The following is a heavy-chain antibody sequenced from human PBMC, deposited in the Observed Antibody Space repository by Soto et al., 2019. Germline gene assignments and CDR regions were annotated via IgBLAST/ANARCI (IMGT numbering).Heavy chain of an antibody. J-gene: IGHJ6*02. CDR3: ARAMVRGVHYYYYGMDV. CDR1: GGTFSSYA. V-gene: IGHV1-69*01. Sequence: QVQLGQSGAEVKKPGSSVKVSCKASGGTFSSYAISWVRQAPGQGLEWMGGIIPIFGTANYAQKFQGRVTITADESTSTAYMELSSLRSEDTAVYYCARAMVRGVHYYYYGMDVWGQGTTVTVSS. CDR2: IIPIFGTA. D-gene: IGHD3-10*01.